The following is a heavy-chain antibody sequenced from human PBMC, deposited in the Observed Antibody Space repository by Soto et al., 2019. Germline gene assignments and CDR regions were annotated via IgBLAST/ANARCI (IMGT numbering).Heavy chain of an antibody. Sequence: GGSLRLSCAASGFTFSSYAMSWVRQAPGKGLEWVSAISGSGGSTYYADSVKGRFTISRDNSKNTLYLQMNSLRAEDTAVYYCAKGWIQLWLPPLFEAFDIWGQGTMVTVSS. V-gene: IGHV3-23*01. D-gene: IGHD5-18*01. CDR1: GFTFSSYA. CDR2: ISGSGGST. J-gene: IGHJ3*02. CDR3: AKGWIQLWLPPLFEAFDI.